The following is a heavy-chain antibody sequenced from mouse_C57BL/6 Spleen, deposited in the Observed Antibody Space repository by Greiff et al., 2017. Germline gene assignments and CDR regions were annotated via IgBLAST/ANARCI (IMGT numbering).Heavy chain of an antibody. Sequence: EVKLVESGPGLAKPSQTLSLTCSVTGYSITSDYWNWIRKFPGNKLEYMGYISYSGSTYYNPSLKSRISITRDTSKNQYYLQLNSVTTEDTATYYCARSSIYYDYDGADGYAMDYWGQGTSVTGAS. J-gene: IGHJ4*01. D-gene: IGHD2-4*01. V-gene: IGHV3-8*01. CDR2: ISYSGST. CDR3: ARSSIYYDYDGADGYAMDY. CDR1: GYSITSDY.